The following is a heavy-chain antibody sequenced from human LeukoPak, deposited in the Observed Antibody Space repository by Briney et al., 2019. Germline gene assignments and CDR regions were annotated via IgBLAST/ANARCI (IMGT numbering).Heavy chain of an antibody. CDR1: GFRFNRFS. CDR3: ASVDFDNNAHYHYYLPN. J-gene: IGHJ4*02. D-gene: IGHD2/OR15-2a*01. Sequence: GGSLRLSCAASGFRFNRFSMSWVRQTPGKGLEWVANIKQDGSQKEYADSVKGRFAISRDNANNFLDLQMNSLRAEDTCVYYCASVDFDNNAHYHYYLPNWGQGTRVTVSS. CDR2: IKQDGSQK. V-gene: IGHV3-7*01.